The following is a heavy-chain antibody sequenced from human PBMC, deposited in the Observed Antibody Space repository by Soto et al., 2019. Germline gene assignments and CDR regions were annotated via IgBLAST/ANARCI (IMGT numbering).Heavy chain of an antibody. V-gene: IGHV1-18*01. CDR3: ARGAPVGATDAEYFQH. Sequence: ASVKVSCKASGYTFTTYGISWVRQAPGQGLEWLGWINTHNGNTNYAQNLQGRVIMTADTSTSTAYMELRSLRSDDTAVYYCARGAPVGATDAEYFQHWGQGTLVTVSS. CDR2: INTHNGNT. CDR1: GYTFTTYG. D-gene: IGHD1-26*01. J-gene: IGHJ1*01.